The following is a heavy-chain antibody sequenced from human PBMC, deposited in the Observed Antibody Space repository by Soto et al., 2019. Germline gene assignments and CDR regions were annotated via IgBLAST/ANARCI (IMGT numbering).Heavy chain of an antibody. J-gene: IGHJ6*02. CDR3: ARDRTYFGSGSVAMDV. Sequence: GGSLRLSCAASGFTFSSYGMYWVRQAPGKGLEWLANIRYDGTKEYYADFVKGRFTISRDNSKNTPYLQMNSLRAEDTAVYYCARDRTYFGSGSVAMDVWGQGTTVTVSS. V-gene: IGHV3-33*07. CDR2: IRYDGTKE. D-gene: IGHD3-10*01. CDR1: GFTFSSYG.